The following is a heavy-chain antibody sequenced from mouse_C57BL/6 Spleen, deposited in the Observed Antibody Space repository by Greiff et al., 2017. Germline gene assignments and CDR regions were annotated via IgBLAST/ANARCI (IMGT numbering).Heavy chain of an antibody. CDR3: ARYERDYYGSSYGWFAY. V-gene: IGHV1-72*01. CDR2: IDPNSGGT. CDR1: GYTFTSYW. Sequence: VQLQQPGAELVKPGASVKLSCKASGYTFTSYWMHWVKQRPGRGLEWIGRIDPNSGGTKYNEKFKSKATLTVDKPSSTAYMQLSSLTSEDSAVYDGARYERDYYGSSYGWFAYWGQGTLVTVSA. D-gene: IGHD1-1*01. J-gene: IGHJ3*01.